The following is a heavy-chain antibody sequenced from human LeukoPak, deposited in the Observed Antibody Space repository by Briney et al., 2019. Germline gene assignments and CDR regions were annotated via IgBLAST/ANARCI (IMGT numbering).Heavy chain of an antibody. J-gene: IGHJ1*01. CDR3: ARGYCGGDCYGD. D-gene: IGHD2-21*02. Sequence: GGSLRLSCAASGFTFSDYTMNWVRQPQGKGLKYVSSISGSSRHIYYADSVKGRFTISRDNTKSSLYLQMNSLRVEDMAVYYCARGYCGGDCYGDWGQGTLVTVSS. CDR1: GFTFSDYT. CDR2: ISGSSRHI. V-gene: IGHV3-21*01.